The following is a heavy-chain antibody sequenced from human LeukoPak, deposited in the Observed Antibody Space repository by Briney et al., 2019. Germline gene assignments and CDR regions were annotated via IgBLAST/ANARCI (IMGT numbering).Heavy chain of an antibody. CDR3: ARAKRPYYYDSSGSNWFDP. J-gene: IGHJ5*02. Sequence: GXEWXXWISAYNGNTNYAQKLQGRVTMITDTSTSTDYMAMRSLRSDDTAVYYCARAKRPYYYDSSGSNWFDPWGQGTLVPVSS. V-gene: IGHV1-18*01. D-gene: IGHD3-22*01. CDR2: ISAYNGNT.